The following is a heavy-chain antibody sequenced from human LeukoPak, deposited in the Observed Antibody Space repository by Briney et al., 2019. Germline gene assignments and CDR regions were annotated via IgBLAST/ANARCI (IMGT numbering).Heavy chain of an antibody. J-gene: IGHJ4*02. V-gene: IGHV3-33*01. CDR1: GFIFSSYG. CDR3: ARAGLRLKSFDG. D-gene: IGHD3-9*01. Sequence: GGSLRLSCAASGFIFSSYGMHWVRQAPGKGLEWVALIWYDGINKYYADSVKGRFTVPRDNSKNTLYLQMNSLRAEDTAVYYCARAGLRLKSFDGWGQGTLVTVSS. CDR2: IWYDGINK.